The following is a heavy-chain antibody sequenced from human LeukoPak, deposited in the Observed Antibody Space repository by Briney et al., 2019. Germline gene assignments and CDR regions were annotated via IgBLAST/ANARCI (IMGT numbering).Heavy chain of an antibody. D-gene: IGHD6-13*01. CDR1: GYTLTGLS. V-gene: IGHV1-24*01. CDR3: ATDRRSGIAHSTYYYYYGMDV. CDR2: FDPEDGET. J-gene: IGHJ6*02. Sequence: ASVKVSCKVSGYTLTGLSMHWVRQAPGKGLEWMGGFDPEDGETIYAQKFQGRVTMTEDTSTDTAYMELSSLRSEDTAVYYCATDRRSGIAHSTYYYYYGMDVWGQGTTVTVSS.